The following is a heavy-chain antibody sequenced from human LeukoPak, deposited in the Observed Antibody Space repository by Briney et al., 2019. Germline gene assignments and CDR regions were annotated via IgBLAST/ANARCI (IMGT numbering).Heavy chain of an antibody. V-gene: IGHV3-30*04. Sequence: GGSLRLSCAASGFTFSSYAMHWVRQAPGKGLEWVAVISYDGSNKYYADSVKGRFTISRDNSKNTLYLQMNSLRAEDTAVYYCARVHRSLYSSGWNDAFDIWGQGTMVTVSP. CDR2: ISYDGSNK. J-gene: IGHJ3*02. CDR1: GFTFSSYA. D-gene: IGHD6-19*01. CDR3: ARVHRSLYSSGWNDAFDI.